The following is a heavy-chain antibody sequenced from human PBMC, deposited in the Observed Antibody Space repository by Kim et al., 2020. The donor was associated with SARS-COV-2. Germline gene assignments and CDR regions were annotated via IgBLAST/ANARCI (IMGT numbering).Heavy chain of an antibody. D-gene: IGHD6-13*01. CDR3: ARGLLGQYSSSWFPFDY. Sequence: GGSLRLSCAASGFTFSSYWMSWVRQAPGKGLEWVANIKQDGSEKYYVDSVKGRFTISRDNAKNSLYLQMNSLRAEDTAVYYCARGLLGQYSSSWFPFDYWGQGTLVTVSS. V-gene: IGHV3-7*03. J-gene: IGHJ4*02. CDR1: GFTFSSYW. CDR2: IKQDGSEK.